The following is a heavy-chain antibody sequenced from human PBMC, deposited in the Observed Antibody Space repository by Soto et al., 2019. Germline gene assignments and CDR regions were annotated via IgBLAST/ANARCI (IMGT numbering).Heavy chain of an antibody. CDR2: ISYDGSNK. CDR3: AKEGGSYSGYYYYGMDV. Sequence: GGSLRLSCAASGFTFSSYGMHWVRQAPGKGLEWVAVISYDGSNKYYADSVKGRFTISRDNSKNTLYLQMNSLRAEDTAVYYCAKEGGSYSGYYYYGMDVWGQGTTVTVSS. D-gene: IGHD1-26*01. J-gene: IGHJ6*02. V-gene: IGHV3-30*18. CDR1: GFTFSSYG.